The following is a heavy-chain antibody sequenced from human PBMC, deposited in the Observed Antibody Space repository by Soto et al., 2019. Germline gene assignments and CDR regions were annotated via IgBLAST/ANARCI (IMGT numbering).Heavy chain of an antibody. CDR3: ARGKAIAAEIYNGFDP. CDR1: GHTFTGYY. Sequence: QVQPVQSGAEVKKPGASVKISCKASGHTFTGYYIHWVRQSPGQGLEWMGWINHNSGGTDYGQKFQGRVTMTRDTSISTVYMELTRLRSDDTAVYYCARGKAIAAEIYNGFDPWGQGTLVTVSS. D-gene: IGHD2-15*01. CDR2: INHNSGGT. J-gene: IGHJ5*02. V-gene: IGHV1-2*02.